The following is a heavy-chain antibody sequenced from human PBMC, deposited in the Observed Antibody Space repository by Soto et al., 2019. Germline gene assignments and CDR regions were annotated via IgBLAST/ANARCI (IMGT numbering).Heavy chain of an antibody. Sequence: PRGSLRLSCAASGFTVSDYEMNWVRQAPGKGLEWVSYINSGGTSIKYADSVKGRFTIFRDNARNSLYLQMNALRDEDTAVYYCARENDGDAFDLWGQVTLVTVSS. J-gene: IGHJ4*02. CDR3: ARENDGDAFDL. D-gene: IGHD4-17*01. V-gene: IGHV3-48*03. CDR1: GFTVSDYE. CDR2: INSGGTSI.